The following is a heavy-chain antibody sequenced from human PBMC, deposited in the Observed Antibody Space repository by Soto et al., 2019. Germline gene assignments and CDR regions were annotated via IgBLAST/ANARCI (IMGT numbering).Heavy chain of an antibody. V-gene: IGHV3-7*04. D-gene: IGHD3-22*01. CDR3: VRGDFHDSSGPFSDAFDV. Sequence: PGGSLRLSCAASGFIFTTYWMTWVRQVPGKGLEWVANIKQDGSQKWYVDSVKGRFTISRDNAKTSLYLQMNSLRVEDTAVYYCVRGDFHDSSGPFSDAFDVWGQGIMVT. CDR2: IKQDGSQK. CDR1: GFIFTTYW. J-gene: IGHJ3*01.